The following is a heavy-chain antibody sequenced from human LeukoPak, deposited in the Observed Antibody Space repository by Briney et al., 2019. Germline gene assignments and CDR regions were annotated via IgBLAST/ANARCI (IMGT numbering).Heavy chain of an antibody. CDR1: GFTFSSYA. J-gene: IGHJ5*02. V-gene: IGHV3-23*01. CDR2: ISGSGGST. CDR3: ATDEFNNWFDP. Sequence: PGGSLRLSCAASGFTFSSYAMSWVRQAPEKGLEWVSGISGSGGSTSYADSVKGRFTISRDNSKNTLYLQMNSLRAEDTAVYYCATDEFNNWFDPWGQGTLVTVSS.